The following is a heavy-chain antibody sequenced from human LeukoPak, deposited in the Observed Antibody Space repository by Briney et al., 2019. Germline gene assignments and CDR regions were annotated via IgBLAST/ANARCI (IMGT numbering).Heavy chain of an antibody. Sequence: GRSLRLSCAASGFTFSSYGMHWVRQAPGKGLEWVAVIWYDGSNKYYADSVKGRFTISRDNSKNTLYLQMNSLRAEDTAVYYCAKGDDDYGDLDYWGQGTLVTVSS. J-gene: IGHJ4*02. V-gene: IGHV3-33*06. D-gene: IGHD4-17*01. CDR1: GFTFSSYG. CDR3: AKGDDDYGDLDY. CDR2: IWYDGSNK.